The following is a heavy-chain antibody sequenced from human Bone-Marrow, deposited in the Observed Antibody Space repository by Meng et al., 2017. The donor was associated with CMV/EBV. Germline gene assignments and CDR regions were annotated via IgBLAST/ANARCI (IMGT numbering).Heavy chain of an antibody. CDR3: ARDPQFWSGSYSDY. Sequence: ASVKVSCKASGYTFTSYGINWVRQAPGQGLEWMGWISTYNGNTNYAQNLQGRVTMTTDTSTRIAYMDLRSLRSDDTAVYYCARDPQFWSGSYSDYWGQGTLVTVSS. V-gene: IGHV1-18*01. D-gene: IGHD3-3*01. CDR2: ISTYNGNT. CDR1: GYTFTSYG. J-gene: IGHJ4*02.